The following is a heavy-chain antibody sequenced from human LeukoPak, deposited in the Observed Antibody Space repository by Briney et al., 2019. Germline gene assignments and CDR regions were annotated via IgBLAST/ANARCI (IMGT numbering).Heavy chain of an antibody. D-gene: IGHD2-15*01. CDR2: IYSGGST. V-gene: IGHV3-66*01. CDR1: GFTVSSNY. Sequence: GGSLTLSCAASGFTVSSNYMSCVRQAPGKGLEWVSVIYSGGSTYYADSVKGRFTISRDNYKNTLYLQMNSLRAEDTAVYYCARRDMERRWGQGTLVTVSA. CDR3: ARRDMERR. J-gene: IGHJ4*02.